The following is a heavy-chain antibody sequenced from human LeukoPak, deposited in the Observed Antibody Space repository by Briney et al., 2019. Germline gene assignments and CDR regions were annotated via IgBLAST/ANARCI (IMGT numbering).Heavy chain of an antibody. V-gene: IGHV3-20*04. Sequence: GGSLRLSCAASGFTFDDYGMSWVRQAPGKGLEWVSGINWNGGSTGYADSVKGRFTISRDNAKNSLYLQMNSLRAEDTALYYCAKDVHYGSGNPTHAFDIWGQGTMVTVSS. CDR2: INWNGGST. CDR3: AKDVHYGSGNPTHAFDI. J-gene: IGHJ3*02. CDR1: GFTFDDYG. D-gene: IGHD3-10*01.